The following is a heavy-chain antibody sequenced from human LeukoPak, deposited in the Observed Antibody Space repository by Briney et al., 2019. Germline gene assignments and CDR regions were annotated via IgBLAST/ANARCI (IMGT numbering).Heavy chain of an antibody. D-gene: IGHD2-15*01. CDR1: GCPFSSYA. J-gene: IGHJ6*02. CDR3: VRGYSFGPYGMDV. V-gene: IGHV3-64D*09. CDR2: ISDSGGST. Sequence: GGSLRLSCSASGCPFSSYAMHWVRQAPGKGLEYVSAISDSGGSTYYADSVKGRFTISRDNSKNTLYLQMSSLRAEDTAVYFCVRGYSFGPYGMDVWGQGTTVTVSS.